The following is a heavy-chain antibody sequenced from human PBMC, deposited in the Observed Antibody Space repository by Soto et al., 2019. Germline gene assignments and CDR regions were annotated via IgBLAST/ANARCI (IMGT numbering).Heavy chain of an antibody. CDR3: GGGGGVGVAGSAAFDM. D-gene: IGHD3-3*01. CDR1: GYPVTAYY. CDR2: INPATGAA. V-gene: IGHV1-2*02. Sequence: QLHLVQSGAVVKKPGASVTVSCSASGYPVTAYYMHWVRQAPGRGLEWMGGINPATGAAKYTQTFQGRVTMTRGTSTGTGFKGLRGLASGDPAGFYWGGGGGVGVAGSAAFDMWGQGTLVTVSS. J-gene: IGHJ3*02.